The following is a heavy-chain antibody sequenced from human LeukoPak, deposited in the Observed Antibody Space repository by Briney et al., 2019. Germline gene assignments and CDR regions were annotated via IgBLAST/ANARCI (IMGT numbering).Heavy chain of an antibody. J-gene: IGHJ4*02. CDR2: IKQDGSEK. CDR3: ARDGGPFDY. CDR1: GFTFRSYW. V-gene: IGHV3-7*01. D-gene: IGHD2-15*01. Sequence: PGGSLRLSCAASGFTFRSYWMSWVRQAPGKGLEWVANIKQDGSEKYYVDSVKGRFTISKDNAKNSVYLQMNSLRAEDTAVYYCARDGGPFDYWGQGTLVIVSS.